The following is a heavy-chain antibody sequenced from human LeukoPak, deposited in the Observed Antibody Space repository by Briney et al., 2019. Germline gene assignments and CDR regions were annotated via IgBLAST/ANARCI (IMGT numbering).Heavy chain of an antibody. CDR1: GVSITSNTYY. CDR2: IYHSGST. Sequence: SETLSLTCSVSGVSITSNTYYWGWIRQPPGKGLEWIVNIYHSGSTYYNPSLKSRVTISVETSKNQFSLKLSSVTAADTAVYYCARDQWELPFDAFDIWGQGTMVTVSS. J-gene: IGHJ3*02. V-gene: IGHV4-39*07. D-gene: IGHD1-26*01. CDR3: ARDQWELPFDAFDI.